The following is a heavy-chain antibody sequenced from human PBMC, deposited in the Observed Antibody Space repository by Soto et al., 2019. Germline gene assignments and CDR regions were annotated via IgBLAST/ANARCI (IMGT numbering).Heavy chain of an antibody. CDR1: GVSISSSSYY. CDR2: IYYSGTT. CDR3: ARGRYSYGLYYYYYGMDV. Sequence: PSETLSLTCSVSGVSISSSSYYWGWIRQPPGKGLEWIGSIYYSGTTIHNPSLKSRVTISVDTSKNQFSLKLSSVTAADTAVYYCARGRYSYGLYYYYYGMDVWGQGTTVTVSS. D-gene: IGHD5-18*01. J-gene: IGHJ6*02. V-gene: IGHV4-39*07.